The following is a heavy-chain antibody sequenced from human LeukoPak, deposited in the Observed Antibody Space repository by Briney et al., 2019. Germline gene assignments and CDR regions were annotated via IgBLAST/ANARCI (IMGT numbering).Heavy chain of an antibody. V-gene: IGHV4-39*07. CDR2: IYYSGSA. CDR1: GGSISSSSYY. CDR3: ARDTSSSYDVLTGYKKFAGYFQL. Sequence: PSETLSLTCTVSGGSISSSSYYWGWIRQPPGKGLEWIGSIYYSGSADYNPSLKSRVAISIDTSQNQISLKLSSVTAADTAVYYCARDTSSSYDVLTGYKKFAGYFQLWGQGTLVTVSS. D-gene: IGHD3-9*01. J-gene: IGHJ1*01.